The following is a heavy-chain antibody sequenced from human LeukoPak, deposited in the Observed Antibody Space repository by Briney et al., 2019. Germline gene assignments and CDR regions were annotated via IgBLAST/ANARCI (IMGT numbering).Heavy chain of an antibody. J-gene: IGHJ3*01. D-gene: IGHD5-24*01. Sequence: SQTLSLTCVISGDSVVSNSTACNWIRQSPSRGLEWLGRTYYRSKWYTDYAVSVKSRITINPDTSKNQFSLQLNSVTPEDTAVYYCARGGQGDGYSADEAFDLWGQGTMVTVSS. CDR2: TYYRSKWYT. CDR3: ARGGQGDGYSADEAFDL. V-gene: IGHV6-1*01. CDR1: GDSVVSNSTA.